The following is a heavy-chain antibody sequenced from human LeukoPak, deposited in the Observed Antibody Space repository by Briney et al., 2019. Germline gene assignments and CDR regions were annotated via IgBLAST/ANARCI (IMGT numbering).Heavy chain of an antibody. D-gene: IGHD1-14*01. CDR2: SVPMSDTK. Sequence: SVKVSCKASGGSFGDFAIIWVRQAPGHGLEWMGRSVPMSDTKDYAQKFQGRVTFTTDESTTTAHMELSNLSPEDTAVYYCAATSIIFNWFDPWGQGTPVTVSS. CDR1: GGSFGDFA. CDR3: AATSIIFNWFDP. V-gene: IGHV1-69*05. J-gene: IGHJ5*02.